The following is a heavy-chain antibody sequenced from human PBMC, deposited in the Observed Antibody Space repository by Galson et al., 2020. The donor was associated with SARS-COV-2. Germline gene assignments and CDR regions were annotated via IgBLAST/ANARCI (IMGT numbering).Heavy chain of an antibody. Sequence: EANSGGSLRLSCTVSAFTFSNYAIHWVRQAPGKGLECMAGLSYDGRNKYSADSVKGRFSISRDNSKNTLYLQMNSLRVDDTAVYYCAREGGPDIAATGGLDSWGQGTLVTVSS. J-gene: IGHJ4*02. CDR3: AREGGPDIAATGGLDS. V-gene: IGHV3-30*07. D-gene: IGHD6-13*01. CDR1: AFTFSNYA. CDR2: LSYDGRNK.